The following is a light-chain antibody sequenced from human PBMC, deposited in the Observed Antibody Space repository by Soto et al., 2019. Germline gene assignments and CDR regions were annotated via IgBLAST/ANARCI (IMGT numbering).Light chain of an antibody. CDR1: QSVPRSY. CDR2: GAS. V-gene: IGKV3-15*01. J-gene: IGKJ1*01. Sequence: EIVLTQSPVTLSLSPGERATLSCRASQSVPRSYLAWYQQKPGQAPRLLIYGASTRATGIPARFSGSGSGTEFTLTISSLQSEDFAVYYCQQYNNWPWTFGQGTKVDIK. CDR3: QQYNNWPWT.